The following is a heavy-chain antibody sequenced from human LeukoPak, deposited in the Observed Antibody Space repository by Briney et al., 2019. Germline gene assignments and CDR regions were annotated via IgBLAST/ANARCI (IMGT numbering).Heavy chain of an antibody. D-gene: IGHD6-6*01. CDR3: ARDLSSSSAYYFDY. Sequence: SETLSLTCTVSGGSINSGSYYWSWIRQPAGKGLEWIGRIYTSGSTNYNPSLKSRVTISVDTSKNQFSLKLSSVTAADTAVYYCARDLSSSSAYYFDYWGQGTLVTVSS. J-gene: IGHJ4*02. V-gene: IGHV4-61*02. CDR1: GGSINSGSYY. CDR2: IYTSGST.